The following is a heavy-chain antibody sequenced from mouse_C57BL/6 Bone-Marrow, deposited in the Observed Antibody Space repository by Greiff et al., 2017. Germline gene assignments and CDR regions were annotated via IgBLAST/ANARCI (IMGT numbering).Heavy chain of an antibody. J-gene: IGHJ4*01. CDR3: ARYGDIWLRRHYYAMDY. CDR2: IDPNSGGT. V-gene: IGHV1-72*01. Sequence: QVQLQQPGAELVKPGASVKLSCKASGYTFTSYWMHWVKQRPGRGLEWIGRIDPNSGGTKYNEKFKSKATLTVDKPSSTAYMQLSSLTSEDSAVYYCARYGDIWLRRHYYAMDYWGQGTSVTVSS. CDR1: GYTFTSYW. D-gene: IGHD2-2*01.